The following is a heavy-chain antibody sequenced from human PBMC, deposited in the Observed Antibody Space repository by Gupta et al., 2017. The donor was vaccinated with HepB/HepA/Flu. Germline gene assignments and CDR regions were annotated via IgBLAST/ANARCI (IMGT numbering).Heavy chain of an antibody. Sequence: QAQLAHSGSEVKRTRASVKVWCKASGFTFTSEHMHWVRHARGQGLESMGIIHSRDGRTTYLQESQGRVIMTRDMSTNTVYTALSTLRSEDTYWYSCAKEILHRGIDSWGQGTLVTVSS. CDR2: IHSRDGRT. CDR1: GFTFTSEH. J-gene: IGHJ4*02. D-gene: IGHD2/OR15-2a*01. V-gene: IGHV1-46*01. CDR3: AKEILHRGIDS.